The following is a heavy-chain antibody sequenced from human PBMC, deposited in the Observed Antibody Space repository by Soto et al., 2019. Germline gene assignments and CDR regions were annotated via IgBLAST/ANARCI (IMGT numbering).Heavy chain of an antibody. J-gene: IGHJ6*02. D-gene: IGHD2-2*01. CDR2: IIPIPGTA. Sequence: QVQLVQSGAEVKKPGSSVKVSCKASGGTFGSYAISWVRQAPGQGLEWMGGIIPIPGTANYAQKFQGRVTIAADESTSTAYMELSSLRSEDTAVYYCVRSQGSSTSLEIYYYYYYGMDVCGQGTTVTVSS. CDR3: VRSQGSSTSLEIYYYYYYGMDV. CDR1: GGTFGSYA. V-gene: IGHV1-69*01.